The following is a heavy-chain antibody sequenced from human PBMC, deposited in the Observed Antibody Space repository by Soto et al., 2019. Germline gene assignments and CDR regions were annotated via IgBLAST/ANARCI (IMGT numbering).Heavy chain of an antibody. J-gene: IGHJ4*02. Sequence: EVRLLESGGGLVHPGGSMRLSCAASGFIFNNYAMTWVRQAPGKGLEWVSAIGASGGDTYYADSVKGRFTISRDNSKSTLYLRMSSLRAEDTALYYCAKDWSADYWGQGTLVTVSS. CDR2: IGASGGDT. CDR1: GFIFNNYA. V-gene: IGHV3-23*01. D-gene: IGHD1-1*01. CDR3: AKDWSADY.